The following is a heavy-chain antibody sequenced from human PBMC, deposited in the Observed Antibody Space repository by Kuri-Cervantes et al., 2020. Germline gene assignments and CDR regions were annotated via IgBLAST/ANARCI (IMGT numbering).Heavy chain of an antibody. CDR3: AILVGATTLGY. Sequence: ASVKVSCKASGHTFTKYDIKWVRRATGQGLEWMGGFDPEDGETIYAQKFQGRVTMTEDTSTDTAYMELSSLRSEDTAVYYCAILVGATTLGYWGQGTLVTVSS. D-gene: IGHD1-26*01. V-gene: IGHV1-24*01. J-gene: IGHJ4*02. CDR1: GHTFTKYD. CDR2: FDPEDGET.